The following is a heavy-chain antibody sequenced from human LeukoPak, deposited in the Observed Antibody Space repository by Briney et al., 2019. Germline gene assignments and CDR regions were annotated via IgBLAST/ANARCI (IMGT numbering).Heavy chain of an antibody. J-gene: IGHJ4*02. V-gene: IGHV5-51*01. CDR1: GYMFTNYW. D-gene: IGHD7-27*01. Sequence: GESLKISCKVSGYMFTNYWIGWVRQMPGKGLEWVGIIYPGDSDTQYSPSFQGQVTISADKSISTAYLRWSSLKASDTAMYYCVRTDRTGDPLDYWGQGTLVTVSS. CDR3: VRTDRTGDPLDY. CDR2: IYPGDSDT.